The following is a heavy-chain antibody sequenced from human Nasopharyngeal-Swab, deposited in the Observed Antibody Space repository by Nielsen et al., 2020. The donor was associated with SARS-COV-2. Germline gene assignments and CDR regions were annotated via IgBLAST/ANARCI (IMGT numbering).Heavy chain of an antibody. J-gene: IGHJ6*03. CDR2: ITRSGNT. D-gene: IGHD2-2*01. V-gene: IGHV4-34*01. CDR1: GASFSGYY. CDR3: ARVNNGGGIVPASYSFFMDV. Sequence: SQTLSLTPGLNGASFSGYYWGWSRQPPGKGLEWIGDITRSGNTNYNPALRSRVTISVATSKGEFSLKLTSVTAADTAIYFCARVNNGGGIVPASYSFFMDVWGKGTSVAVSS.